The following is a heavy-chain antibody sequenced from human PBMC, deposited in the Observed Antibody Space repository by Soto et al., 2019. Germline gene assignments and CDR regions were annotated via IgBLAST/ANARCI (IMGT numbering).Heavy chain of an antibody. D-gene: IGHD3-10*02. J-gene: IGHJ4*02. Sequence: QVQLQQWGAGLLKPSETLSLTCTVYDGSSSGYYWSWVRQPPGKGLEWIGEINPSGSTNYNPSLKSRVTISVDTSNNPFSLNVNSVTAADTAVYYCARGRITMLHWGPGTLVTVSS. V-gene: IGHV4-34*01. CDR1: DGSSSGYY. CDR3: ARGRITMLH. CDR2: INPSGST.